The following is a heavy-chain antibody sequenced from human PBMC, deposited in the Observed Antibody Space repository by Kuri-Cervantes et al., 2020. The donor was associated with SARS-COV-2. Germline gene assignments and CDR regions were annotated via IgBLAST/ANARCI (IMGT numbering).Heavy chain of an antibody. CDR3: ARDSSGYTDT. CDR1: GFTFSSYS. V-gene: IGHV3-7*01. D-gene: IGHD3-22*01. J-gene: IGHJ4*02. CDR2: IKQDGSEK. Sequence: GESLKISCAASGFTFSSYSMNWVRQAPGKGLEWVANIKQDGSEKYYVDSVKGRFTISRDNAKNSLYLQMNSLRAEDTAVYYCARDSSGYTDTWGQGTRGTVSS.